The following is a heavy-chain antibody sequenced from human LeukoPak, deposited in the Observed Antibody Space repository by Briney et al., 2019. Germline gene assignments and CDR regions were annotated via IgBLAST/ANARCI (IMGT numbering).Heavy chain of an antibody. CDR2: IYYSGST. V-gene: IGHV4-59*12. CDR1: GGSISSYY. D-gene: IGHD3-16*01. J-gene: IGHJ4*02. CDR3: ARLGRNDY. Sequence: SETLSLTCTVSGGSISSYYWSWIRQPPGKGLEWIGYIYYSGSTNYNPPLKSRVTISVDTSKNQFSLKLSSVTAADTAVYYCARLGRNDYWGQGTLVTVSS.